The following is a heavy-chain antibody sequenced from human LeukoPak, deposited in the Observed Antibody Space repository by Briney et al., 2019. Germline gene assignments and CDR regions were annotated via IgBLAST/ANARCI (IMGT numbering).Heavy chain of an antibody. Sequence: PSETLSLTCTVSGGSISSSSYYWGWIRQPPGKGLEWIGSIYYSGSTYYNPSLKSRVTISVDTSKNQFSLKLSSVTAADTAVYYCARGQALTGLGYYRGQGTLVTVSS. V-gene: IGHV4-39*01. D-gene: IGHD3/OR15-3a*01. CDR3: ARGQALTGLGYY. CDR2: IYYSGST. J-gene: IGHJ4*02. CDR1: GGSISSSSYY.